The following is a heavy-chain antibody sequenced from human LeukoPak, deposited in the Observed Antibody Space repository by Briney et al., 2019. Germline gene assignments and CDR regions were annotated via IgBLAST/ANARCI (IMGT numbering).Heavy chain of an antibody. CDR2: MNPNSGNT. J-gene: IGHJ6*03. CDR3: ARGGDRLTYYYYYMDV. Sequence: ASVNVSCQASGYTFTSYDINWVRQATGQGLAWMGWMNPNSGNTGYAQKFQGRVTITRNTSISTAYMELSSLRSEDTAVYYCARGGDRLTYYYYYMDVWGKGTTVTVSS. D-gene: IGHD3-10*01. CDR1: GYTFTSYD. V-gene: IGHV1-8*03.